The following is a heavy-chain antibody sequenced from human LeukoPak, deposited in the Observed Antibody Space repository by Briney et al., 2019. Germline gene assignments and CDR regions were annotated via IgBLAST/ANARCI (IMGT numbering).Heavy chain of an antibody. Sequence: KTSQTLSLTCTVSGGSIRSGGYYWNWIRQPAGKGLEWIGRINPSGSTNYNPSLKSRVTISIDTSKNQFSLKLSSVTAADTAVYFCARGYCSGGSCYESRGWFDYWGQGTLVTVSS. CDR1: GGSIRSGGYY. D-gene: IGHD2-15*01. V-gene: IGHV4-61*02. J-gene: IGHJ4*02. CDR3: ARGYCSGGSCYESRGWFDY. CDR2: INPSGST.